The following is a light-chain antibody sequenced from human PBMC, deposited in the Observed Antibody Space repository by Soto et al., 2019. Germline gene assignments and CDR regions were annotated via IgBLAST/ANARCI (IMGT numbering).Light chain of an antibody. CDR2: EVS. J-gene: IGLJ1*01. CDR1: SSDVGGYNY. CDR3: TSYTSISLYV. Sequence: QSVLTQPASVSGSPGQSITISCTGTSSDVGGYNYASWYQQHPGKAPKLMIYEVSNRPSGVSNRFSGSKSGNTASLTISGLQAVDEADYYCTSYTSISLYVFGTGTKVTVL. V-gene: IGLV2-14*01.